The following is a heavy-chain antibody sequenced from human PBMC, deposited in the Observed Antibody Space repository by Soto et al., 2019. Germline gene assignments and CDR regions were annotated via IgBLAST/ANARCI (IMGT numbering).Heavy chain of an antibody. D-gene: IGHD6-19*01. V-gene: IGHV1-46*01. CDR1: GYTFTSYY. CDR2: INPSDGST. CDR3: ASVEGANEQWLVLCY. Sequence: GASVKVSCKASGYTFTSYYMHWVRQAPGQGLEWMGIINPSDGSTSYARKFQGRVTMTRDTSTSTVYMELSSLRSEDTAVYYCASVEGANEQWLVLCYWGQGTLVTVSS. J-gene: IGHJ4*02.